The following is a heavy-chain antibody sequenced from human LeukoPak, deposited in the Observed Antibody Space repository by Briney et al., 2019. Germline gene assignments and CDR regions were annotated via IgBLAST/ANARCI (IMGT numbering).Heavy chain of an antibody. D-gene: IGHD3-10*01. CDR3: ANDFGYDSGTYFES. CDR1: GFTFSSCA. J-gene: IGHJ4*02. V-gene: IGHV3-30*18. Sequence: PGGSLRLSCTASGFTFSSCAMHWVRQAPGTGLDWVAVISYDGNKRYYEDSVNGRFTITTDNSKNTLFLQMNSLRAEDTAVYYCANDFGYDSGTYFESWGQGTLVTVSS. CDR2: ISYDGNKR.